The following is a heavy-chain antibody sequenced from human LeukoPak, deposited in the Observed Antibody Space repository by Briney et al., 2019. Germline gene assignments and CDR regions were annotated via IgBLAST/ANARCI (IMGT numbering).Heavy chain of an antibody. CDR3: ARSPVGYCSSTSCYEFEY. CDR1: GFAFSTYT. CDR2: IGGSSRTI. V-gene: IGHV3-48*02. D-gene: IGHD2-2*01. Sequence: GGSLRLSCAASGFAFSTYTMNWVRQAPGKGLEWVSCIGGSSRTIYYADSVKGRFTISRDNAKNSLYPQMNSLRDEDTAVYYCARSPVGYCSSTSCYEFEYWGQGTLVTVSS. J-gene: IGHJ4*02.